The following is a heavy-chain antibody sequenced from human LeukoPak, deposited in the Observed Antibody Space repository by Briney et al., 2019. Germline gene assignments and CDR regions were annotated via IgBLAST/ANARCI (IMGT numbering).Heavy chain of an antibody. D-gene: IGHD3-16*01. CDR3: ARVGIYDYVWGSYTFDY. CDR1: GGSISSYY. CDR2: IYYSGST. Sequence: SETLSLTCTVSGGSISSYYWSWIRQHPGKGLEWIGYIYYSGSTYYNPSLKSRVTISVDTSKNQFSLKLSSVTAADTAVYYCARVGIYDYVWGSYTFDYWGQGTLVTVSS. V-gene: IGHV4-59*06. J-gene: IGHJ4*02.